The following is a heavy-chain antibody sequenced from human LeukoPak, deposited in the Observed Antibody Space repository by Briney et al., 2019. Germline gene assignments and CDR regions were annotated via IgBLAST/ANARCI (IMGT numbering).Heavy chain of an antibody. V-gene: IGHV1-46*01. CDR3: AAFPMTAYYYYMDV. CDR2: INPSGGST. Sequence: ASVKVSCKASGYTFTSYYMHWVRQAPGQGLEWMGIINPSGGSTSYAQKFQGRVTITRDMSTSTAYMELSSLRSEDTAVYYCAAFPMTAYYYYMDVWGKGTTVTVSS. D-gene: IGHD2-21*02. J-gene: IGHJ6*03. CDR1: GYTFTSYY.